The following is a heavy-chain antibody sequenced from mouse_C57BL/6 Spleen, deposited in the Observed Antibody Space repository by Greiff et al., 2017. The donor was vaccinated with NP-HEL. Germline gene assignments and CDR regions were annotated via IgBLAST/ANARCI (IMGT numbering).Heavy chain of an antibody. CDR3: ARGDYVAMDY. Sequence: QVQLQQPGAELVMPGASVKLSCKASGYTFTSYWMHWVKQRPGQGLEWIGELDPSDSYTNYNQKFKGKSTLTVYKSSSTAYMQLSSLTSEDSAVYYCARGDYVAMDYWGQGTSVTVSS. CDR2: LDPSDSYT. CDR1: GYTFTSYW. V-gene: IGHV1-69*01. J-gene: IGHJ4*01.